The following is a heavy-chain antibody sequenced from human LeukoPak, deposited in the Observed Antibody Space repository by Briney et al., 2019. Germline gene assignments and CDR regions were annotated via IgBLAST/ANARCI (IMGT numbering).Heavy chain of an antibody. CDR1: GFTFSSYE. D-gene: IGHD5-24*01. CDR2: IGSSGGSR. J-gene: IGHJ3*02. V-gene: IGHV3-48*03. CDR3: AREDGDAFDI. Sequence: GGSLRLSCAASGFTFSSYEMDWVRRAPGKGLEWVSYIGSSGGSRYYADSVKGRFTSSRDNAKNSLYLQMNSLRVEDTAVYYCAREDGDAFDIWGQGKVVSVSS.